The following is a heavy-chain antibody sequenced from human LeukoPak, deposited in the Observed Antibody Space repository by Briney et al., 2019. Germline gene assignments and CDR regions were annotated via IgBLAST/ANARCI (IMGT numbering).Heavy chain of an antibody. D-gene: IGHD3-22*01. V-gene: IGHV3-23*01. J-gene: IGHJ4*02. CDR2: ISGSGGST. CDR3: AKDGYYDSSGPGY. Sequence: GGSLRLSCAASGFTFSSYAMSWVRQAPGKGLEWVSAISGSGGSTYYADSVKGRFTISRDNSKNTLYLQMNSLRAEVTAVYYCAKDGYYDSSGPGYWGQGTLVTVSS. CDR1: GFTFSSYA.